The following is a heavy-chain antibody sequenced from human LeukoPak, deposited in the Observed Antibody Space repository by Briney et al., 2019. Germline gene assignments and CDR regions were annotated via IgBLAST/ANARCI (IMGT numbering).Heavy chain of an antibody. D-gene: IGHD3-9*01. J-gene: IGHJ5*02. CDR1: GGSFSAYY. Sequence: SETLSLTCGVSGGSFSAYYWSWIRQPPGKELELIGEINHSGRTNYNPSLKSRVTISVDTSKNQFSLNLSSVTAADTAVYYCARSPLTGNYGDWFDPWGQGTLVIVSS. V-gene: IGHV4-34*01. CDR2: INHSGRT. CDR3: ARSPLTGNYGDWFDP.